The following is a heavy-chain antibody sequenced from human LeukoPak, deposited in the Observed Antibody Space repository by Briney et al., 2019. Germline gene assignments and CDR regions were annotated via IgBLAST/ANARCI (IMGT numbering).Heavy chain of an antibody. CDR1: GGSISSDY. V-gene: IGHV4-59*01. J-gene: IGHJ4*02. Sequence: SETLSLTCTVSGGSISSDYWSWIRQPPGKGLEWIGYIYYTGSTNYNPSLKSRVTISVDTSKNQFSLKLSSLTAADTAVYYCARQDIATRPFDYWGQGTLVTVSS. CDR3: ARQDIATRPFDY. CDR2: IYYTGST. D-gene: IGHD6-6*01.